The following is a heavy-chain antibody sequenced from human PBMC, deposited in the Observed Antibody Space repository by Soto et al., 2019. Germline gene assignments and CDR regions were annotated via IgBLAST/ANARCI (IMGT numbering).Heavy chain of an antibody. CDR1: GGTFSTYI. V-gene: IGHV1-69*08. CDR2: IIPIPDIK. J-gene: IGHJ3*01. CDR3: ARDRITTRGDAFDL. D-gene: IGHD3-3*01. Sequence: QVQLVQSGAEVRKPVSSVKVSCKAPGGTFSTYIISWVRQAPGQGLEWMGSIIPIPDIKNYAQKLQGRVTVTADRSTSTAYMELTSLKSEDTAVYYCARDRITTRGDAFDLWGQGTMVTVSS.